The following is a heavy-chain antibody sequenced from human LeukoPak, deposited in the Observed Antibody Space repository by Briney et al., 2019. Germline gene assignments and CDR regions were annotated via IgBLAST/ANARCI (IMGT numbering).Heavy chain of an antibody. Sequence: HPGGSLRLSCAASGFTFSSYAMSWVRQAPGKGLEWVSAISGSGGSTYYADSVKGRFTISRDNSKNTLYLQMNSLRAEDTAVYYCATYSSSWYCFDYWGQGTLVTVSS. CDR1: GFTFSSYA. J-gene: IGHJ4*02. V-gene: IGHV3-23*01. CDR3: ATYSSSWYCFDY. CDR2: ISGSGGST. D-gene: IGHD6-13*01.